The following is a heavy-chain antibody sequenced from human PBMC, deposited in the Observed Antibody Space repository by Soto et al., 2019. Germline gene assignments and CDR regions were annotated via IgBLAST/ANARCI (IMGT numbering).Heavy chain of an antibody. CDR1: GFSVSSHA. V-gene: IGHV3-30-3*01. D-gene: IGHD2-15*01. Sequence: QVQLVESGGGVVQPGRSLRLSCAASGFSVSSHAMHWVRQAPGAGQERVAVISFDGSSNYYAGSVNGLFTIARGTCKYTLYLQMNGPRTGDTAVLYSTGAQDSGRVVHGLDVWGQGTTVSFS. J-gene: IGHJ6*02. CDR3: TGAQDSGRVVHGLDV. CDR2: ISFDGSSN.